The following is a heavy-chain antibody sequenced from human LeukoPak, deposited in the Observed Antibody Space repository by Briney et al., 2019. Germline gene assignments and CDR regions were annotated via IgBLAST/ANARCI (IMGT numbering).Heavy chain of an antibody. Sequence: KPSETLSLTCAVYGGSFSGYYWSWIRQPPGKGLEWIGEINHSGSTNYNPSLKSRVTISVDTSKNQFSLKLSSVTAADTAVYYCARQPYYYDSSGYYFRTQFDPWGQGTLVTVSS. CDR2: INHSGST. J-gene: IGHJ5*02. V-gene: IGHV4-34*01. D-gene: IGHD3-22*01. CDR1: GGSFSGYY. CDR3: ARQPYYYDSSGYYFRTQFDP.